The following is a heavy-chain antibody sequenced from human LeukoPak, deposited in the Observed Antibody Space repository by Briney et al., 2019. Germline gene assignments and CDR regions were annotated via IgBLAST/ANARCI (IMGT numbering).Heavy chain of an antibody. D-gene: IGHD1-1*01. J-gene: IGHJ4*02. Sequence: SETLSLTCAVYGGSFSGYFWSWIGQPPGKGLEWIAEISHSGSTNYNPSLKSRASTSVDTSKNQFSLKLSSVTAADTAVYYCARGSLGPRLNVWGQGTLVTVSS. CDR1: GGSFSGYF. V-gene: IGHV4-34*01. CDR2: ISHSGST. CDR3: ARGSLGPRLNV.